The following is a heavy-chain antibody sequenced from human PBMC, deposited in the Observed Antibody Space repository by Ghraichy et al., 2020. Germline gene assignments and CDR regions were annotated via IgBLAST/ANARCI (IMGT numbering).Heavy chain of an antibody. D-gene: IGHD2-15*01. V-gene: IGHV4-4*07. J-gene: IGHJ6*02. CDR3: ARELEDIVVVVADYYYYGMDV. CDR1: GGSISSYY. CDR2: IYTSGST. Sequence: SETLSLTCTVSGGSISSYYWSWIRQPAGKGLEWIGRIYTSGSTNYNPSLKSRVTMSVDTSKNQFSLKLSSVTAADTAVYYCARELEDIVVVVADYYYYGMDVWGQGTTVTVSS.